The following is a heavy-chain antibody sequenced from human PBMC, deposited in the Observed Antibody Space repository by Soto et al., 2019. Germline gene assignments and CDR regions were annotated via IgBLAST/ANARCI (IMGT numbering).Heavy chain of an antibody. J-gene: IGHJ2*01. V-gene: IGHV3-30*18. Sequence: QVQLVESGGGVVQPGRSLRLSCAASGFTFNTYGMHWVRQAPGKGLEWVAVTSYDGSNKYYADSVKGRFTISRDNSKNAVYVEMTSLRAEDTAVYYCVKGATGGPRGYFDLWGRGTLVTVSS. CDR1: GFTFNTYG. CDR3: VKGATGGPRGYFDL. D-gene: IGHD3-16*01. CDR2: TSYDGSNK.